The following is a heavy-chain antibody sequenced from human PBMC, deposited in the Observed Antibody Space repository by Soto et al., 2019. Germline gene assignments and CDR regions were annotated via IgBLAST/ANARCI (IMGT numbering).Heavy chain of an antibody. CDR3: AAGIDS. J-gene: IGHJ5*01. V-gene: IGHV1-58*01. D-gene: IGHD3-3*02. CDR1: FCRIAETA. Sequence: GQASSDACFCRIAETALQWRLQAPGRQLEWIGWIVVGSGNTNYAQKFQGRVTITRDMSTSTAYMELSSLRSEDTAVYYCAAGIDS. CDR2: IVVGSGNT.